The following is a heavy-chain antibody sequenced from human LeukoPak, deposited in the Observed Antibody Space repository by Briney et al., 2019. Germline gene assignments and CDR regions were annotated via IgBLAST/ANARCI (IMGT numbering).Heavy chain of an antibody. CDR1: GGIFNRYV. V-gene: IGHV1-69*10. CDR2: LIPTLGTA. J-gene: IGHJ4*02. D-gene: IGHD2-15*01. CDR3: ARDVGGPANY. Sequence: ASVKVSCKASGGIFNRYVISWVRQAPGQGLELMGGLIPTLGTANYAQKFQGRVTITADKPSNTAYMELSSLRFEDTAVYDCARDVGGPANYWGQGTLVTVSS.